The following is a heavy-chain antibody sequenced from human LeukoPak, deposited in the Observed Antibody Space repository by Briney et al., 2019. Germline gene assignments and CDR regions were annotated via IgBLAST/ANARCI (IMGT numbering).Heavy chain of an antibody. D-gene: IGHD5-24*01. CDR3: ARDPATIGGPV. CDR2: IYTSGST. CDR1: GGSISSSSYY. J-gene: IGHJ4*02. Sequence: SETLSLTCTVSGGSISSSSYYWSWIRQPAGKGLEWIGRIYTSGSTNYNPSLKSRVTMSVDTSKNQFSLKLSSVTAADTAVYYCARDPATIGGPVWSQGTLVTVSS. V-gene: IGHV4-61*02.